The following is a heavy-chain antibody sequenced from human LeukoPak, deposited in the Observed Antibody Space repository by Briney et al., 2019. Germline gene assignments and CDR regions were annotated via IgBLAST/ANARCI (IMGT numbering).Heavy chain of an antibody. CDR2: ISSSGDNT. CDR3: VREERGLAIDY. Sequence: GGSLRLSCAASGFIFRNYAMHWVRQAPGKGLEYVSAISSSGDNTYYGNSVRGRFTISRDNSKNTLFLQMGSLRAEDTAVYYCVREERGLAIDYWGQGTLATVSS. D-gene: IGHD5-12*01. CDR1: GFIFRNYA. J-gene: IGHJ4*02. V-gene: IGHV3-64*01.